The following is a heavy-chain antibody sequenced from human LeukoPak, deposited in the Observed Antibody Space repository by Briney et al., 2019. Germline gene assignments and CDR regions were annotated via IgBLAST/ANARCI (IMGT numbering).Heavy chain of an antibody. CDR2: MYHSGDT. D-gene: IGHD5/OR15-5a*01. CDR1: GYSISSGYY. J-gene: IGHJ4*02. V-gene: IGHV4-38-2*02. Sequence: SETLSLTCSVSGYSISSGYYYGWIRQPPGEGLEVIGSMYHSGDTYYNTSLKSRVTISVDTSKNQFSLKLSSVTAADTAIHYCAGQYTVYDPFDQWGQGTLVTVSS. CDR3: AGQYTVYDPFDQ.